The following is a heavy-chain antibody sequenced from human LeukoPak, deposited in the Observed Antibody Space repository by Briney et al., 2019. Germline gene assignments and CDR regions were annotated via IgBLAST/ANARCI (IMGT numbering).Heavy chain of an antibody. CDR2: IKPDSGSS. J-gene: IGHJ5*02. V-gene: IGHV1-2*02. CDR1: GYTFTAYY. D-gene: IGHD6-13*01. CDR3: ARTLVAAPGSKGGP. Sequence: ASVKVSCKASGYTFTAYYIHWLRQAPGQGPEWMGWIKPDSGSSHYAQKFQGRVTMTRDTSSNSAYMDLTRLKSDDTAVYYCARTLVAAPGSKGGPWGQGTLVTVSS.